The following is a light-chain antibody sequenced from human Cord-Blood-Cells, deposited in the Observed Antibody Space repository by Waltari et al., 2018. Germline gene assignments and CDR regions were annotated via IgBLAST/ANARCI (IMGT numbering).Light chain of an antibody. CDR1: QSVSSN. CDR2: GAS. CDR3: QQYNNWPYT. J-gene: IGKJ2*01. V-gene: IGKV3-15*01. Sequence: EIVMTQSPATLSVSPGERATLSCRASQSVSSNLAWYQQKPGQAPRHLIYGASTRATGIPARFSGSGSGTDFTLTISSLQSEDVAVYYCQQYNNWPYTFGQGTKLEIK.